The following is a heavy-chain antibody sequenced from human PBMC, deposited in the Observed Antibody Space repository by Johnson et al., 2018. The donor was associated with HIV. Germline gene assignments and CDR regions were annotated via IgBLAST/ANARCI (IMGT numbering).Heavy chain of an antibody. Sequence: VQLVESGGGLIQPGGSLRLSCAASGFTVSSNYMTWVRQAPGKGLEWVSVIYSGGSTYYADSVKGRFAISRDNSKNTLYLQMNSLRAEDTAMYYCAKSPAKDHGGNSGAFTIWGQGTMVTVSS. CDR2: IYSGGST. J-gene: IGHJ3*02. CDR3: AKSPAKDHGGNSGAFTI. V-gene: IGHV3-53*01. CDR1: GFTVSSNY. D-gene: IGHD4-23*01.